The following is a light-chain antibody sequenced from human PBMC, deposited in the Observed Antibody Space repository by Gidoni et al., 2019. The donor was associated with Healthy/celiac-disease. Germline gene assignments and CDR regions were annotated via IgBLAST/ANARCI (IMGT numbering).Light chain of an antibody. V-gene: IGKV3-15*01. CDR1: QIVSSN. J-gene: IGKJ2*01. CDR2: GAS. CDR3: QQYNNWPLYT. Sequence: EIVMTQSQATLSVSPGERATLSCRASQIVSSNLAWCQQKPGQAPRLLIYGASTRATGIPARFSGSGSGTEFTITISSLQSEDFAVYYCQQYNNWPLYTCGQGTKLEIK.